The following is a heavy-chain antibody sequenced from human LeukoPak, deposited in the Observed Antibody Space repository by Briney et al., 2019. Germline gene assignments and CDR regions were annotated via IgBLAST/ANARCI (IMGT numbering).Heavy chain of an antibody. Sequence: SEALSLTCAVCGGSFSGYYWSWIRQPPGKGLEWIGEINHSGSTNYNPSLKSRVTISVDTSKNQFSLKLSSVTAADTAVYYCGVSSSSSKGSFDYWGQGTLVTVSS. CDR3: GVSSSSSKGSFDY. V-gene: IGHV4-34*01. CDR1: GGSFSGYY. J-gene: IGHJ4*02. D-gene: IGHD2-2*01. CDR2: INHSGST.